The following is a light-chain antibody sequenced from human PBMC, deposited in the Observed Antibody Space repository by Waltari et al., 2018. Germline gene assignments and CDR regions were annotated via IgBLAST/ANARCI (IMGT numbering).Light chain of an antibody. J-gene: IGLJ6*01. CDR2: DVS. CDR1: SSDLGDYDF. CDR3: GSYAGTYTFV. V-gene: IGLV2-11*01. Sequence: QSALTQPRSVSGSPGQSVTISCTGTSSDLGDYDFVSWYQQYPGKAPKLMIYDVSKRPAGAPGRFSGSKSGNTASLTSSGLQAEDEAEYYCGSYAGTYTFVFGSGTKVTVL.